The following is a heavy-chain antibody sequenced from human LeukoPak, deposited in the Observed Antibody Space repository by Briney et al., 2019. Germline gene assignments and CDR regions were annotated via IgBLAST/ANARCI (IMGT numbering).Heavy chain of an antibody. J-gene: IGHJ4*02. D-gene: IGHD5-18*01. V-gene: IGHV3-21*01. Sequence: GGSLRLSCAASGFTFSTYGIHWVRQAPGKGLEWVSSISSSSSYIYYADSVKGRFTISRDNAKNSLYLQMNSLRAEDTAVYYCARGQAPGQQLSWGQGTLVTVSS. CDR2: ISSSSSYI. CDR3: ARGQAPGQQLS. CDR1: GFTFSTYG.